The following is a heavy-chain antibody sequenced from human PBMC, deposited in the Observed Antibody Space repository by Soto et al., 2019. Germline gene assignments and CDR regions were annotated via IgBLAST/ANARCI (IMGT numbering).Heavy chain of an antibody. J-gene: IGHJ6*03. V-gene: IGHV4-34*01. CDR1: GGSFSDYY. CDR2: INHSGTT. D-gene: IGHD6-6*01. Sequence: QVQLQQWGAGLLKPSETLSLTCAVYGGSFSDYYWSWIRQPPGKGLEWIGEINHSGTTNYNPSLKSRVTISVDTSKMQFSLKVSSVTAADTAVYYCARAARWSSSSNMDVWGKGTTVTVSS. CDR3: ARAARWSSSSNMDV.